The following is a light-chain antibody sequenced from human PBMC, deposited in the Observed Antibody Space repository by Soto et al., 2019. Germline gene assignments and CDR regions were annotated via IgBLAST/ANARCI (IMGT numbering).Light chain of an antibody. CDR2: KAS. Sequence: DIQMTQSPSTLSASVGDRVTITCRASQSISSWLAWYQQKPGKAPKLLIYKASSLESGVPSRFSGSGSGTESTLNISSLQPDDFATYYGQQYNSYWTFGQGTKVEIK. J-gene: IGKJ1*01. V-gene: IGKV1-5*03. CDR1: QSISSW. CDR3: QQYNSYWT.